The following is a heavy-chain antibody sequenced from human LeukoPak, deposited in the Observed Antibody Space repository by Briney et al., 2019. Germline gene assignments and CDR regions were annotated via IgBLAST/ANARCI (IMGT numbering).Heavy chain of an antibody. Sequence: GASVKVSCKASGYTFTSYGISWVRQAPGQGLEWMARISAYNGNTNYAQKLQGRVTMTTDTSTSTAYMELRSLRSDDTAVYYCARDKTTDYGDEVGLGYWGQGTLVTVSS. CDR3: ARDKTTDYGDEVGLGY. D-gene: IGHD4-17*01. CDR2: ISAYNGNT. V-gene: IGHV1-18*01. CDR1: GYTFTSYG. J-gene: IGHJ4*02.